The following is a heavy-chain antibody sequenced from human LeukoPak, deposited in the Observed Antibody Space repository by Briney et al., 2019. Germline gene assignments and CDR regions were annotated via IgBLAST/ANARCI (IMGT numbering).Heavy chain of an antibody. CDR1: GFTFSSYG. V-gene: IGHV3-30*02. D-gene: IGHD2-15*01. Sequence: GGSLRLSCAASGFTFSSYGMHWVRQAPGKGLEWVAFIRYDGSNKYYADSVKGRFTISRDNAKNSLYLQMNSLRAEDTAVYYCARALTLGYCSGGSCQNPGAFDIWGQGTMVTVSS. J-gene: IGHJ3*02. CDR2: IRYDGSNK. CDR3: ARALTLGYCSGGSCQNPGAFDI.